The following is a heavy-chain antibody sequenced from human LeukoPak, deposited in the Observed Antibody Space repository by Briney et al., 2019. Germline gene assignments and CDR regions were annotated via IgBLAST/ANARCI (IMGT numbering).Heavy chain of an antibody. V-gene: IGHV3-21*01. J-gene: IGHJ6*02. D-gene: IGHD5-18*01. CDR1: GFTFSSYA. CDR2: ISSSSSYI. Sequence: GGSLRLSCAASGFTFSSYAMSWVRQAPGKGLEWVSSISSSSSYIYYADSVKGRFTISRDNAKNSLYLQMNSLRAEDTAVYYCARAANSGYSYGHYYYYGMDVWGQGTTVTVSS. CDR3: ARAANSGYSYGHYYYYGMDV.